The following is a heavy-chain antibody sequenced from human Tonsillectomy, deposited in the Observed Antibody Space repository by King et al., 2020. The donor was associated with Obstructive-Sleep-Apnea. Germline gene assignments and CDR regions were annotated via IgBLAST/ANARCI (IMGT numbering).Heavy chain of an antibody. CDR3: ARDHGGEYVEDAFDI. Sequence: VQLVESGGGVVQPGRSLSLSCAASGFTFSSSGMPWVRQAPGKGLEWVAVIWYDGSTKYYANSVKGRFPISRDNSKNTLYLQMNSLRAEDTAAYYCARDHGGEYVEDAFDIWGQGTMVTVSS. D-gene: IGHD2-21*01. V-gene: IGHV3-33*01. J-gene: IGHJ3*02. CDR1: GFTFSSSG. CDR2: IWYDGSTK.